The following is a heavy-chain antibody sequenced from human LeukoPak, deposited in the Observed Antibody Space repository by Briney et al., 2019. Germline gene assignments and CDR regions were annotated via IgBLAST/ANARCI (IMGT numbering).Heavy chain of an antibody. CDR2: MNPNSGNT. CDR3: ARAPFVPHFDY. Sequence: ASVKVSCKASGYAFTSYDIHWVRQATGQGLEWMGWMNPNSGNTGYAQKFQGRVTMTRNTSISTAYMELSSLRSEDTAVYYCARAPFVPHFDYWRQGILVIVSS. V-gene: IGHV1-8*01. J-gene: IGHJ4*02. CDR1: GYAFTSYD. D-gene: IGHD3-10*01.